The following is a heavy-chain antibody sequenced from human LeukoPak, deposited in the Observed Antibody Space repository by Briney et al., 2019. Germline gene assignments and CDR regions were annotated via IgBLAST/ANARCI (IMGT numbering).Heavy chain of an antibody. Sequence: SETLSLTCSVSGDSISYFYWSWIRQAAGKGLEWIGRISGSGSTDYNASLKSRVTMSVDTSKSQLSLKLSSVTAADTAVYYCARPKPYSSSWLRGHAFDIWGQGTMVTVSS. D-gene: IGHD6-13*01. CDR3: ARPKPYSSSWLRGHAFDI. CDR1: GDSISYFY. J-gene: IGHJ3*02. V-gene: IGHV4-4*07. CDR2: ISGSGST.